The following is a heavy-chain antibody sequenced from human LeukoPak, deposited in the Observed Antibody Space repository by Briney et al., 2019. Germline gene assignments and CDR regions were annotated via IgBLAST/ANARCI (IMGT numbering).Heavy chain of an antibody. CDR2: IYYSGST. V-gene: IGHV4-39*07. Sequence: PSETLSLTCTVSGDSISSGSYYWSWIRQSPGKVLEWIGSIYYSGSTYYNPSLKSRVTISVDTSKNQFSLKLSSVTAADTAVYYCARGGSPRVDYWGQGTLVTVSS. CDR1: GDSISSGSYY. J-gene: IGHJ4*02. CDR3: ARGGSPRVDY.